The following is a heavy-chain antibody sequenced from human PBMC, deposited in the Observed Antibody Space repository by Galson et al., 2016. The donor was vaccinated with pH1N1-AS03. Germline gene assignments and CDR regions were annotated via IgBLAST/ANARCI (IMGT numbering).Heavy chain of an antibody. CDR1: GDSVSGGSHY. D-gene: IGHD4-17*01. J-gene: IGHJ3*02. V-gene: IGHV4-61*01. Sequence: SETLSLTCTVSGDSVSGGSHYWNWVRQPPGKGLEWIAYIYYNGATKYNPSLQSRVTMSVDTSRTQFSLKLSSVTAADTAVYYCAYQMGPRGDQDAFDIWGQGTMVTVSS. CDR3: AYQMGPRGDQDAFDI. CDR2: IYYNGAT.